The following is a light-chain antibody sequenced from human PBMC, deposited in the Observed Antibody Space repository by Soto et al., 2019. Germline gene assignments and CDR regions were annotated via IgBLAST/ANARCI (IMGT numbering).Light chain of an antibody. CDR3: HQYGTSPLT. J-gene: IGKJ4*01. V-gene: IGKV3-20*01. CDR2: GAS. CDR1: QSVSSTY. Sequence: IVLTQSPGTQSLSPGEGATLSCRPSQSVSSTYLAWYRQRPGQAPRPLIYGASNRATGIPDRFSGSGSGTDFTLTISRLEPEDFAVYYCHQYGTSPLTFGGGTKVEIK.